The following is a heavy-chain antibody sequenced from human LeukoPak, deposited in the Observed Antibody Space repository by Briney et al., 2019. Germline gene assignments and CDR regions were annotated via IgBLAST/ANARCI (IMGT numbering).Heavy chain of an antibody. V-gene: IGHV4-39*07. J-gene: IGHJ4*02. Sequence: SETLSVTCTVSGGCLRGYYWGWLRQPPGKGLEWIGSIYYIGSTYYSPALKSRVTISVDTSKNQVSLTLSSVTAADTAVYYCARTNTYYDFWSGYYDSTYFDYWGQGTLVTVSS. D-gene: IGHD3-3*01. CDR2: IYYIGST. CDR1: GGCLRGYY. CDR3: ARTNTYYDFWSGYYDSTYFDY.